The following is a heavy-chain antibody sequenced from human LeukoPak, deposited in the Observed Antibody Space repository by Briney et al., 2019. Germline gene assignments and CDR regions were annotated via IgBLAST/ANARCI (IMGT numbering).Heavy chain of an antibody. J-gene: IGHJ4*02. CDR1: EFSVGSNY. D-gene: IGHD2-2*01. V-gene: IGHV3-66*01. Sequence: PGGSLRLSCAASEFSVGSNYMTWVRQAPGKGLEWVSLIYSGGSTYYADSVKGRFTISRDNSKNTLYLQMNSLRAEDTAVYYCAKALRFTSRHGFDYWGQGTLVTVSS. CDR3: AKALRFTSRHGFDY. CDR2: IYSGGST.